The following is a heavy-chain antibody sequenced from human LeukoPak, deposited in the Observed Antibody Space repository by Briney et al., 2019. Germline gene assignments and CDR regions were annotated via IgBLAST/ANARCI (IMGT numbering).Heavy chain of an antibody. V-gene: IGHV4-4*02. D-gene: IGHD6-19*01. CDR3: VRHSGWYFGY. CDR2: IHHSGSS. CDR1: GDSVSGSFW. J-gene: IGHJ4*02. Sequence: PSETLSLTCAVSGDSVSGSFWWSWVRQPPHKGLEWIGEIHHSGSSNYNPSLESRVIISLDGSKNLLSLELSSVTAADTAVYYCVRHSGWYFGYWGQGTLVTVSS.